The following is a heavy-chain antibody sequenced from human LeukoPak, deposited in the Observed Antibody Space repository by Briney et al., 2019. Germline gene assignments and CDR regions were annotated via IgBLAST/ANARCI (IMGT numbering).Heavy chain of an antibody. CDR1: GFTFSSYA. CDR3: AKVGSIWTKEYFQH. CDR2: FSGSDGRT. D-gene: IGHD3-3*02. J-gene: IGHJ1*01. V-gene: IGHV3-23*01. Sequence: GGSLRLSCAASGFTFSSYAMSWVRQAPGKGLEWVSGFSGSDGRTQYADSVKGRFTISRDNFKSTLYLEMQRLRAEDTAIYYCAKVGSIWTKEYFQHWGQGTLVTVSS.